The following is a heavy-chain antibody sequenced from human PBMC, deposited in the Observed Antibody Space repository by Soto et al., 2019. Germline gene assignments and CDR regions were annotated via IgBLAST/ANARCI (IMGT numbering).Heavy chain of an antibody. V-gene: IGHV3-66*01. CDR2: IYSGGST. CDR3: AREDCSGGSCYRTFPLGFFDY. D-gene: IGHD2-15*01. CDR1: GFTVSSNY. Sequence: VQLVESGGGLVQPGGSLRLSCAASGFTVSSNYMSWVRQAPGKGLEWVSVIYSGGSTYYADSVKGRFTISRDNSKNTLYLQMNSLRAEDTAVYYCAREDCSGGSCYRTFPLGFFDYWGQGTLVTVSS. J-gene: IGHJ4*02.